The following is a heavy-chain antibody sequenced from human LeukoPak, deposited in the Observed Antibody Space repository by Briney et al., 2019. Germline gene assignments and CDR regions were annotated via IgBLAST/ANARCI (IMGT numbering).Heavy chain of an antibody. V-gene: IGHV3-30*14. CDR3: ARVAGRKDVDY. J-gene: IGHJ4*02. CDR2: ISYDGSNK. Sequence: PGRSLRLSCAASGFTFSSYAMHWVRQAPGKGLEWVAVISYDGSNKYYADSVKGRFTISRDNSKNTLYLQMNSLRAEDTAVYYCARVAGRKDVDYWGQGTLVTVSS. CDR1: GFTFSSYA. D-gene: IGHD6-19*01.